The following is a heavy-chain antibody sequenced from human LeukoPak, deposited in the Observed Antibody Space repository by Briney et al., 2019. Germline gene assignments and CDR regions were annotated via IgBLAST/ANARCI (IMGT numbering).Heavy chain of an antibody. CDR2: IYTSGST. Sequence: SETLSLTCTVSGGSISSSSYYWDWIRQPPGKGLEWIGRIYTSGSTNYNPSLKSRVTISVDTSKNQFSLKLSSVTAADTAVYYCARHLYCSSTSCYRVYYYYYMDVWGKGTTVTISS. CDR3: ARHLYCSSTSCYRVYYYYYMDV. V-gene: IGHV4-39*01. CDR1: GGSISSSSYY. J-gene: IGHJ6*03. D-gene: IGHD2-2*01.